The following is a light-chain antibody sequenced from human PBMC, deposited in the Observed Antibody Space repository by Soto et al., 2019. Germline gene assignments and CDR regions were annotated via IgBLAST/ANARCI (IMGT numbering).Light chain of an antibody. V-gene: IGKV3-15*01. CDR1: QSVSSN. J-gene: IGKJ1*01. Sequence: EIVMTPSPATLSVSPVERATLSCRASQSVSSNLAWYQQKPGQAPRLLIYGASIRATGIPARFSGGGSGTDFTLTISNMQSEDFAIYYCQQYQSLWTFGQGTKVDIK. CDR2: GAS. CDR3: QQYQSLWT.